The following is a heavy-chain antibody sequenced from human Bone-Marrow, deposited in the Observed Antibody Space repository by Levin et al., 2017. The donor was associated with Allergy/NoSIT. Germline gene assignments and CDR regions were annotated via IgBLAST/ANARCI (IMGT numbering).Heavy chain of an antibody. J-gene: IGHJ5*02. CDR2: ISYDGDFT. Sequence: GESLKISCAASGFTFSIYAMSWVRQAPGKGLEWVGLISYDGDFTFYGDSVKGRFTISRDNSNNTLFLQMDSLSAEDTAIYYCAKSPTLTGYYEWFDPWGQGTLVTVSS. CDR3: AKSPTLTGYYEWFDP. D-gene: IGHD3-9*01. V-gene: IGHV3-30*18. CDR1: GFTFSIYA.